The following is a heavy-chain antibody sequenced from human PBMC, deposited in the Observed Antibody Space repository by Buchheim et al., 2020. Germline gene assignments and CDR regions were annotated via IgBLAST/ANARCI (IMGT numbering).Heavy chain of an antibody. CDR2: IFSSGHT. CDR1: GDSISTNKW. CDR3: IHSGHYSLIA. J-gene: IGHJ5*02. Sequence: QVQLQESGPGLVKPSGTLSLTCTVSGDSISTNKWWSWVRQPPGKGLEWIGEIFSSGHTNFNPSLKSLVTMSLDKSKNQFFLKLSSVTAGDTAVYHCIHSGHYSLIAWGQGTL. D-gene: IGHD3-22*01. V-gene: IGHV4-4*02.